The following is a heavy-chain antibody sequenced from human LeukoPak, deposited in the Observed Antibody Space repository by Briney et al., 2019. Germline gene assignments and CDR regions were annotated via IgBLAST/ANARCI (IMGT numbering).Heavy chain of an antibody. D-gene: IGHD3-10*01. J-gene: IGHJ5*02. CDR2: INSGSRYI. V-gene: IGHV3-21*01. CDR1: GFTFSTYA. Sequence: GGSLRLSCAASGFTFSTYAMNWVRQAPGKGLEWVSSINSGSRYIYYADSVKGRFTISRDNAKNSMYLQMNSLRAEDTAVYYCARDAGGSLWFDPWGQGTLVTVSS. CDR3: ARDAGGSLWFDP.